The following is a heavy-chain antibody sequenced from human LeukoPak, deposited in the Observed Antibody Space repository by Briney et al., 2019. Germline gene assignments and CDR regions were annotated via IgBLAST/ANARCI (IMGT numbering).Heavy chain of an antibody. J-gene: IGHJ4*02. CDR3: ARDWLMGAKDY. CDR2: ISRSSSYI. D-gene: IGHD1-26*01. CDR1: GFTFSSYS. V-gene: IGHV3-21*01. Sequence: GWSLRLSCAASGFTFSSYSMNWVRQAPGRGLEWVSSISRSSSYIYYADSVKGRFTISRDNAKNSLYLQMNSLRAEDTAVYYCARDWLMGAKDYWGQGTLVTVSS.